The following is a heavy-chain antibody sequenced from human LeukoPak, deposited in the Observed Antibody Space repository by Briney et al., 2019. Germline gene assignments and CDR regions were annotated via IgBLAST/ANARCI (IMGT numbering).Heavy chain of an antibody. CDR3: ATVDYYDSSGLDY. D-gene: IGHD3-22*01. J-gene: IGHJ4*02. Sequence: ASVTVSCKVSGYTFTDYYMHWVQRAPGKGLEWMGLVDPEDGETIYAEKFQGRVTITADTSTDTAYMELSSLRSEDTAVYYCATVDYYDSSGLDYWGQGTLVTVSS. CDR2: VDPEDGET. V-gene: IGHV1-69-2*01. CDR1: GYTFTDYY.